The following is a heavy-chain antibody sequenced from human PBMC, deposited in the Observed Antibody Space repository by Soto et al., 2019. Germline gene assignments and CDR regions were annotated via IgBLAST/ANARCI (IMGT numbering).Heavy chain of an antibody. V-gene: IGHV3-11*05. CDR1: GFTFSDYY. CDR2: ISSSSSYT. J-gene: IGHJ4*02. CDR3: ARDYGSGSYYIDY. Sequence: QVQLVESGGGLVKPGGSLRLSCAASGFTFSDYYMSWIRQAPGKGLEWVSYISSSSSYTNYADSVKGRFTISRDNAKNSLYLQMNSLRAEDMAVYYCARDYGSGSYYIDYWGQGTLVTVSS. D-gene: IGHD3-10*01.